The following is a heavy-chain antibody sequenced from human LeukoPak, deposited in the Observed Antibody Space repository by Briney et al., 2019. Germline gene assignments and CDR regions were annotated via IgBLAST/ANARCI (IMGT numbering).Heavy chain of an antibody. CDR1: GGSISSYY. CDR2: IYTSGST. D-gene: IGHD1-26*01. J-gene: IGHJ4*02. Sequence: SETLSLTCTVSGGSISSYYWSWIRRPAGKGLEWIGRIYTSGSTNYNPSLKSRVTMSVDTSKNQFSLKVTYVTAADTAVYYCARHKELPTPGSYYFDYWGQGTLVTVSS. V-gene: IGHV4-4*07. CDR3: ARHKELPTPGSYYFDY.